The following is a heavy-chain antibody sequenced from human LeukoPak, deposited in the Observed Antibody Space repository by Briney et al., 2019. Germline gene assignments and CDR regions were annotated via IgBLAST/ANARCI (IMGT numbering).Heavy chain of an antibody. D-gene: IGHD2-2*01. J-gene: IGHJ4*02. CDR3: ARDTDYQLLIDY. Sequence: GGSLRLSCAASGFTFGSYSMNWVRQAPGKGLEWVSFISSSSSSIYYADSVKGRFIISRDNAKNSLYLQMNSLRVEDAAVYYCARDTDYQLLIDYWGQGTLVTVSS. CDR1: GFTFGSYS. CDR2: ISSSSSSI. V-gene: IGHV3-21*01.